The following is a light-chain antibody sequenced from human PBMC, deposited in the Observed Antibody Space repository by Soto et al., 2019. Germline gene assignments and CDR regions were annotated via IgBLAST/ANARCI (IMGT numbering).Light chain of an antibody. CDR3: QQYNYNPWT. V-gene: IGKV1-5*03. Sequence: DVQMTQSPSTLSSSIGYRFTITCRASQNIINWLAWYQQKRGKAPKLLIYKASSLESGVPSRFSGSGSGTEFTLTISSLQPDDFATYYCQQYNYNPWTFGQGTKVDIK. J-gene: IGKJ1*01. CDR1: QNIINW. CDR2: KAS.